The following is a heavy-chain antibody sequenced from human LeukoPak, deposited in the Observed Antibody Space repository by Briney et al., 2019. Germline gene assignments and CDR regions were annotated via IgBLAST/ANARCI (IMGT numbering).Heavy chain of an antibody. J-gene: IGHJ5*02. V-gene: IGHV3-15*01. CDR3: TTSGWFDH. Sequence: GGSLRLSCVASRFAFSQAWMSWVRQAPGKGLEWVGRIKGESDGGTKDYAAPVKGRFTISRDDSKNTLFLQMNSLQTEDTAVYYCTTSGWFDHWGQGTLVTVSS. CDR1: RFAFSQAW. D-gene: IGHD1-26*01. CDR2: IKGESDGGTK.